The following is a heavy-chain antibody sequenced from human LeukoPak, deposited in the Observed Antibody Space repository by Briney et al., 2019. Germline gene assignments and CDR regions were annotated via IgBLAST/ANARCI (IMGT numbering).Heavy chain of an antibody. CDR2: ISSRGGTI. D-gene: IGHD6-13*01. J-gene: IGHJ4*02. CDR3: ARAGQEGYSSRWYPFDY. Sequence: PTGGSLRLSCAASEFTFSSYEMNWVRQAPGKGLEWVSYISSRGGTIYYADSLKGRFTISRDNAKNSLYLQMNSLRAEDTAVYYCARAGQEGYSSRWYPFDYWGQGTPVTVSS. CDR1: EFTFSSYE. V-gene: IGHV3-48*03.